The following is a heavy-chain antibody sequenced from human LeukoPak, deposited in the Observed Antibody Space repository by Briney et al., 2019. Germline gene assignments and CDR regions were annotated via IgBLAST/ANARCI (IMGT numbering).Heavy chain of an antibody. Sequence: GGSLRLSCAASGFTFSSYGMHWVRQAPGKGLEWVAVISYDGSNKYYADSVKGRFTISRDNSKNSLYLQMNSLRTEDTALYYCARGGPFDYWGQGTLVTVSS. V-gene: IGHV3-30*03. CDR2: ISYDGSNK. CDR1: GFTFSSYG. CDR3: ARGGPFDY. D-gene: IGHD2-15*01. J-gene: IGHJ4*02.